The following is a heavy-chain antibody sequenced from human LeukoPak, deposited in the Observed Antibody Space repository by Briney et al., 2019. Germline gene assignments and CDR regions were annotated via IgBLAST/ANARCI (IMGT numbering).Heavy chain of an antibody. V-gene: IGHV4-39*01. D-gene: IGHD3-22*01. CDR2: TFYKRST. CDR3: ARSRYYDGSGYFFDY. J-gene: IGHJ4*02. Sequence: PSETLSLTCTVSGGSISINTYYWGWIRQSPGKGLDWIGSTFYKRSTYYNPSLKSRVTISVDTSKNHFSLQLSSVTAADTAVYYCARSRYYDGSGYFFDYWSQGIPVTVSS. CDR1: GGSISINTYY.